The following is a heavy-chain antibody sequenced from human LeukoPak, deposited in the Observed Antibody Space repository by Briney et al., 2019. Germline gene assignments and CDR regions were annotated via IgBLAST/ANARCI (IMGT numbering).Heavy chain of an antibody. J-gene: IGHJ2*01. Sequence: GGSLRLSCAASGFTFSSYWMHWVRQAPGKGLVWVSRINSDGSSTSYADSVKGRFTISRDNAKNSLYLQMNSLRAEDTALYYCAKVEYYYDSSGQSWGDSWYFDLWGRGTLVTVSP. CDR1: GFTFSSYW. CDR2: INSDGSST. V-gene: IGHV3-74*01. CDR3: AKVEYYYDSSGQSWGDSWYFDL. D-gene: IGHD3-22*01.